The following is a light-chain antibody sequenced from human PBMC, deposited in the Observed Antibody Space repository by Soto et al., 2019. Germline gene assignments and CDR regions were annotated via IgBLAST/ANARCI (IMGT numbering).Light chain of an antibody. CDR3: QQYNECQYN. V-gene: IGKV1-5*03. J-gene: IGKJ2*01. CDR1: QSIGSW. Sequence: DIQMTQSPSTLSASVGDGVTITCRASQSIGSWLAWYQQKPGKAPKLLIYKATNLQSGVPSRFSGSGSGTDFSLTISSLQPVYSATYFCQQYNECQYNFGPGTKLEI. CDR2: KAT.